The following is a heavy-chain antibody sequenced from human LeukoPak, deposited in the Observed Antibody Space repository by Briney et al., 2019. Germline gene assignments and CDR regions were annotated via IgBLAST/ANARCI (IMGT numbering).Heavy chain of an antibody. Sequence: GASVKVSCKASGGTFISYAISWVRQAPGQGLEWMGGIISIFGTANYAQKFQGRVTITTDESTSTAYMELSSLRSEDTAVYYCALQYYYDSSGYYTYWGQGTLVTVSS. CDR1: GGTFISYA. V-gene: IGHV1-69*05. CDR2: IISIFGTA. D-gene: IGHD3-22*01. CDR3: ALQYYYDSSGYYTY. J-gene: IGHJ4*02.